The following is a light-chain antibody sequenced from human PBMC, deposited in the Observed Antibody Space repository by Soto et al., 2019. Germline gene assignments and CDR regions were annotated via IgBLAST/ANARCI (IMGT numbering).Light chain of an antibody. CDR3: QQYDSSRLT. J-gene: IGKJ4*01. CDR2: GAS. V-gene: IGKV3-20*01. Sequence: EILLTQSPGTLSLSPGESATLSCRASQSVSSSYLAWYQQKPGQAPRLLIYGASSRATGIPDRVSGSGSRTDFTLTISRLEPEDFAVYYCQQYDSSRLTFGGGTKVEIK. CDR1: QSVSSSY.